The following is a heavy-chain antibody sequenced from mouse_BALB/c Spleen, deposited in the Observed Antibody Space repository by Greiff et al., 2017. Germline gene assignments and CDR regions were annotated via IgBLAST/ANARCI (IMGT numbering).Heavy chain of an antibody. CDR1: GFTFSSFG. V-gene: IGHV5-17*02. D-gene: IGHD1-1*01. CDR2: ISSGSSTI. CDR3: ARDGSSLYYAMDY. Sequence: EVKLMESGGGLVQPGGSRKLSCAASGFTFSSFGMHWVRQAPEKGLEWVAYISSGSSTIYYADTVKGRFTISRDNPKNTLFLQMTSLRSEDTAMYYCARDGSSLYYAMDYWGQGTSVTVSS. J-gene: IGHJ4*01.